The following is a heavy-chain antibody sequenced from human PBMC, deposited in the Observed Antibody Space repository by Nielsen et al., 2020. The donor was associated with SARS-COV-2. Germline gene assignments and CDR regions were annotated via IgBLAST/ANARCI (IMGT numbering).Heavy chain of an antibody. CDR1: GFTFNNFG. J-gene: IGHJ6*02. Sequence: GGSLRLSCAASGFTFNNFGFYWVRQAPGKGLEWVASISYEGSQKYYAESLTGRFTVSRDTSKNTVYLQMNSLSVEDTAVYHCAKRRAAFMLTFGGEGAMDVWGQGTTVSVSS. CDR2: ISYEGSQK. D-gene: IGHD3-16*01. V-gene: IGHV3-30*18. CDR3: AKRRAAFMLTFGGEGAMDV.